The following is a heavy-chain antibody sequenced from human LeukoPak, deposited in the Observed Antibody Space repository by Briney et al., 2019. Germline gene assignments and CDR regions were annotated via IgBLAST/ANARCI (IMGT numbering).Heavy chain of an antibody. CDR2: INWNGGST. D-gene: IGHD1-7*01. CDR3: ARDRSLWNYVPDPFDY. J-gene: IGHJ4*02. Sequence: GGSLRLSCAASGFTFDDYGMSWVRQAPGKGLEWVSGINWNGGSTGYADSVKGRFTISRDNAKNSLYLQMNSLRAEDTAVYYCARDRSLWNYVPDPFDYWGQGTLVTVSS. CDR1: GFTFDDYG. V-gene: IGHV3-20*04.